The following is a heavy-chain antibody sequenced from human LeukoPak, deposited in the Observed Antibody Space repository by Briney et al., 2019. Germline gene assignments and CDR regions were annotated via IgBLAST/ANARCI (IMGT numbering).Heavy chain of an antibody. D-gene: IGHD3-22*01. CDR1: GDSFSSYW. J-gene: IGHJ4*02. Sequence: GESLKISCQVSGDSFSSYWIGWVRRMPGKGLEWMGIIYPGDSDTRYSPSFQGQVTTSVDKSITTASLQWSSLKASDTAMYYCARRRNFDGSGNLGALFDSWGQGTLVTVSS. V-gene: IGHV5-51*01. CDR3: ARRRNFDGSGNLGALFDS. CDR2: IYPGDSDT.